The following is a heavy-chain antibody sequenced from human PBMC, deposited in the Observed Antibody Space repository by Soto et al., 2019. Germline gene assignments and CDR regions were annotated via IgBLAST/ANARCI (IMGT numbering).Heavy chain of an antibody. D-gene: IGHD6-19*01. V-gene: IGHV4-59*01. CDR2: IFYNGDT. CDR1: GGSINNYH. CDR3: ARMSNYGSVWSTFDY. J-gene: IGHJ4*02. Sequence: QVQLQESGPGLVKPSETLSLTCTVSGGSINNYHRVWIRQPPGKGLEWIGYIFYNGDTNYSPSLKSRVTVSVDTSKTQFSLKLSSVTTAYTPVYYCARMSNYGSVWSTFDYWGRGTLVAVSS.